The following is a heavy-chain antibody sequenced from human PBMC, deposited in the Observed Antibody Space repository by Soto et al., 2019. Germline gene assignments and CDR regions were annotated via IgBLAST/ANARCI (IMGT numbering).Heavy chain of an antibody. CDR3: AREIVVPAATHYYYYGMDV. D-gene: IGHD2-2*01. Sequence: QVQLVQSGAEVKKPGSSVKVSCKASGGTFTSYAISWVRQAPGQGLEWMGGIIPIFGTANYAQKFQRRVTITADKSTSTAYMELSSLRSEDTAVYYCAREIVVPAATHYYYYGMDVWGKGTMVTVAS. CDR2: IIPIFGTA. J-gene: IGHJ6*04. CDR1: GGTFTSYA. V-gene: IGHV1-69*06.